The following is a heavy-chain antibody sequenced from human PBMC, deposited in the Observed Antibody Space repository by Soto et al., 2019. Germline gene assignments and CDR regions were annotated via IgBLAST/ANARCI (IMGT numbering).Heavy chain of an antibody. CDR3: AHATHYGDYVPYYYGMDV. D-gene: IGHD4-17*01. Sequence: QITLKESGPTLVKPTQTLTLTCTFSGFSLSTSGVGVGWIRQPPGKALAWLALIYWDDDKRYSPSLKSRLTITKDTSKNQVVLTMTNMDPVDTASYYCAHATHYGDYVPYYYGMDVWGQGTTVTVSS. J-gene: IGHJ6*02. CDR2: IYWDDDK. V-gene: IGHV2-5*02. CDR1: GFSLSTSGVG.